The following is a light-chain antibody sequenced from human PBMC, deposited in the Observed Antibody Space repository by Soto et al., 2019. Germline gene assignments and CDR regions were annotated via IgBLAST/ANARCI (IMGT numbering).Light chain of an antibody. CDR1: SSNIGSNS. CDR2: RNN. Sequence: QSVLTQPPSASGTPGQRVTVSCSGSSSNIGSNSVYWYQQLPGTAPKLLIYRNNQRPSGVPDRFSGSKSGTSASLAISGIRAEDEADYYCAARDDSLSGLVFGGGTKLTVL. V-gene: IGLV1-47*01. J-gene: IGLJ2*01. CDR3: AARDDSLSGLV.